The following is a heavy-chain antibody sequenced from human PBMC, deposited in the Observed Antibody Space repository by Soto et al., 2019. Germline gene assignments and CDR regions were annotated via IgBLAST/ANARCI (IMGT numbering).Heavy chain of an antibody. CDR2: IYYSGST. CDR1: GGSISSGGYY. CDR3: ARVAYIAARPYYFDY. Sequence: SETLSLTCPVSGGSISSGGYYWSWVPQHPGKGLEWIGYIYYSGSTNYNPSLKSRVTISVDTSKNQFSLKLSSVTAADTAVYYCARVAYIAARPYYFDYWGQGTLVTVSS. J-gene: IGHJ4*02. V-gene: IGHV4-61*08. D-gene: IGHD6-6*01.